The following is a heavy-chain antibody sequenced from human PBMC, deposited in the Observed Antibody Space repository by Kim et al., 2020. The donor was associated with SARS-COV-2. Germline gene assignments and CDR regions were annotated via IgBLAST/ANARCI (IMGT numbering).Heavy chain of an antibody. V-gene: IGHV3-7*04. J-gene: IGHJ4*02. CDR2: GSEQ. D-gene: IGHD3-16*01. CDR3: ARARGTDY. Sequence: GSEQTCVDSVRARFTITRDNDKNTLYLRMTSLRTEDTAVYYWARARGTDYWGQGTLVTVSS.